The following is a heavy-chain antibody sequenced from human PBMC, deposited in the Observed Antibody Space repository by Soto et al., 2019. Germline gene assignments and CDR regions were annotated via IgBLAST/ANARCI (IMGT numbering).Heavy chain of an antibody. Sequence: GGSLRLSCAASGFTFYNYAMNWVRQAPGKGLEWVSTIDYDGVNKHYADSVKGRFTVSRDNSKDTVDLQMNSLRAEDTAVYYCARDPRGYCSSTSCSQNWFDPWGQGTLVTVSS. D-gene: IGHD2-2*01. CDR3: ARDPRGYCSSTSCSQNWFDP. CDR2: IDYDGVNK. V-gene: IGHV3-23*01. CDR1: GFTFYNYA. J-gene: IGHJ5*02.